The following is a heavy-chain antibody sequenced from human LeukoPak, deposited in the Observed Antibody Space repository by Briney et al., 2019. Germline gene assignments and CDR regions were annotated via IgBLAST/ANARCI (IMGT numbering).Heavy chain of an antibody. CDR2: IYTSGST. CDR3: ANMVRGAQFDY. D-gene: IGHD3-10*01. J-gene: IGHJ4*02. CDR1: GGSISSGSYY. Sequence: PSETLSLTCTVSGGSISSGSYYWSWIRQPAGKGLEWIGRIYTSGSTNYNPSLKSRVTISVDTSKNQFSLKLSSVTAADTAVYYCANMVRGAQFDYWGQGTLVTVSS. V-gene: IGHV4-61*02.